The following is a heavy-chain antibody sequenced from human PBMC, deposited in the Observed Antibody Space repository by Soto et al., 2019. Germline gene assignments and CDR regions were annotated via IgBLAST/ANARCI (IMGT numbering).Heavy chain of an antibody. CDR2: IYYSGST. CDR1: GGSISSYY. D-gene: IGHD4-4*01. Sequence: PSETLSLTCTVSGGSISSYYWSWIRQPPGKGREWIGYIYYSGSTNYNPSLKSRVTISVDTSKNQFSLKLSSVTAADTAVYYCARAPSVTTIDDRGQGTRVTVSS. V-gene: IGHV4-59*01. CDR3: ARAPSVTTIDD. J-gene: IGHJ4*02.